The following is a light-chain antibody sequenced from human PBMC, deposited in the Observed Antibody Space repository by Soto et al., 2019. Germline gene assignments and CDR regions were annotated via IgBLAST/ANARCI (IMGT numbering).Light chain of an antibody. CDR3: QKYNSAFPT. CDR1: QGISNY. J-gene: IGKJ4*01. V-gene: IGKV1-27*01. Sequence: DIQMTQSPSSLSASVGDRVTITCRASQGISNYLAWYQQKPGKVPKLLLYAASTLQSGFPSRFSGSGSGTDFTLTISSLQPEDVATYYCQKYNSAFPTFCGGTKVEIK. CDR2: AAS.